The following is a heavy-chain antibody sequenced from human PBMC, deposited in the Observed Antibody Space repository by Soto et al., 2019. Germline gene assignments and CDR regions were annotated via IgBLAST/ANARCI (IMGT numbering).Heavy chain of an antibody. CDR2: INPSGGST. CDR3: ALSRYCSGGSCYTDYYYMDV. D-gene: IGHD2-15*01. J-gene: IGHJ6*03. V-gene: IGHV1-46*01. CDR1: GYTFTSYY. Sequence: ASVKVSCTASGYTFTSYYMHWVRQAPGQGLEWMGIINPSGGSTSYAQKFQGRVTMTRDTSTSTVYMELSSLRSEDTAVYYCALSRYCSGGSCYTDYYYMDVWGKGTTVTVSS.